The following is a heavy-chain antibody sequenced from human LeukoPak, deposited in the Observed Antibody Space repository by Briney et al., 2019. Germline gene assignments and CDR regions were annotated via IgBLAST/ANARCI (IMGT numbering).Heavy chain of an antibody. CDR1: AFTFSDNY. D-gene: IGHD3-16*02. Sequence: PGGSLRLSCAVSAFTFSDNYMTWIRQAPGKGLESVSYISPSGTDISYADSVKGRFTISRDNAKNSLYLQMNSLRAEDTAVYYCAKDYDYVWGSYRSNWYFDLWGRGTLVTVSS. CDR2: ISPSGTDI. J-gene: IGHJ2*01. CDR3: AKDYDYVWGSYRSNWYFDL. V-gene: IGHV3-11*01.